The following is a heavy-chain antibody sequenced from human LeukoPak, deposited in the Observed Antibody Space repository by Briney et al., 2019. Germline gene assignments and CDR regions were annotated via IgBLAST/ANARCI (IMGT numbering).Heavy chain of an antibody. D-gene: IGHD1-26*01. Sequence: PSETLSLTCAVYGGSFSGYYWSWIRQPPGKGLEWIGEINHSGSTNYNPSLKSRVTISVDTSKNQFSLKLSSVTAADTPVYYCARGRRPGATKNYFDYWGQGTLVTVSS. J-gene: IGHJ4*02. CDR2: INHSGST. CDR1: GGSFSGYY. CDR3: ARGRRPGATKNYFDY. V-gene: IGHV4-34*01.